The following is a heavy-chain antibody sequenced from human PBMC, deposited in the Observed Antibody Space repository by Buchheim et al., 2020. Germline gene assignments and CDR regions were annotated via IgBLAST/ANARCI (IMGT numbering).Heavy chain of an antibody. CDR3: ARDVVRFLEWLSTSYYYYYGMDV. Sequence: QLQLQESGPGLVKPSETLSLTCTVSGGSISSSSYYWGWIRQPPGKGLEWIGSIYYSGSTYYNPSLKSRVTISVDTSKNQFSLKLSSVTAADTAVYYCARDVVRFLEWLSTSYYYYYGMDVWGQGTT. CDR2: IYYSGST. D-gene: IGHD3-3*01. J-gene: IGHJ6*02. V-gene: IGHV4-39*07. CDR1: GGSISSSSYY.